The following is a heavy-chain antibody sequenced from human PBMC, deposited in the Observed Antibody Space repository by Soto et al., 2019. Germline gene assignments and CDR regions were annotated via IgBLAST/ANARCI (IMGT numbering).Heavy chain of an antibody. V-gene: IGHV4-30-4*01. J-gene: IGHJ5*02. Sequence: SETLSLTCTVSGGSISSGDYYWSWIRQPPGKGLEWIGYIYYSGSTYYNQSLKSRVTISVDTSKNQFSLKLSSVTAADTAVYYCAREVVLMVYAPTGWFDPWGQGTLVTVSS. D-gene: IGHD2-8*01. CDR3: AREVVLMVYAPTGWFDP. CDR1: GGSISSGDYY. CDR2: IYYSGST.